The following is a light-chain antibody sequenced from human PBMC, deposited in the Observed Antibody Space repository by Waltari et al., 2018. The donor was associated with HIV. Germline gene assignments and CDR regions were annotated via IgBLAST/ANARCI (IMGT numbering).Light chain of an antibody. CDR2: EVT. J-gene: IGLJ1*01. CDR3: SSYAGRV. Sequence: QSALTPPPSASGAPRPSVPIPCPATSSDVGGYNYVSWYQQHPGKAPKRMIYEVTKRPSGVPDRFSGSKSGNTASLTVSGLQAEDEADYYCSSYAGRVFGTGTKGTVL. V-gene: IGLV2-8*01. CDR1: SSDVGGYNY.